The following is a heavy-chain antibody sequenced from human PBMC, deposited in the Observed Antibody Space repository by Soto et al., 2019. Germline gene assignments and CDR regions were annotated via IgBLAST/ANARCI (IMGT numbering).Heavy chain of an antibody. Sequence: QVQLVQSGAEVKKPGSSVKVSCKASGGTFSSYAISWVRQAPGQGLEWMGGIIPIFGTANYAQKFQGRVTITADESTSPGYMELSSRRSEDTAVDYCATLIFGVVTRDYWGQGTLVTVSS. CDR3: ATLIFGVVTRDY. CDR2: IIPIFGTA. CDR1: GGTFSSYA. J-gene: IGHJ4*02. D-gene: IGHD3-3*01. V-gene: IGHV1-69*01.